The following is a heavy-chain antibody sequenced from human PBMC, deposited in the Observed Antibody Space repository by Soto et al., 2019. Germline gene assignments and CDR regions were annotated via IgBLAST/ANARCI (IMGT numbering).Heavy chain of an antibody. Sequence: EVQLVESGGGLIQPGGSLRLSCAAPGFTVSSNYMSWVRQAPGKGLEWVSVIYSGGSTYYADSVKGRFTISRDNSKNTLYLQMNSLRAEDTAVYYCASQGIAAAGTSFDYWGQGTLVTVSS. D-gene: IGHD6-13*01. CDR1: GFTVSSNY. V-gene: IGHV3-53*01. CDR3: ASQGIAAAGTSFDY. J-gene: IGHJ4*02. CDR2: IYSGGST.